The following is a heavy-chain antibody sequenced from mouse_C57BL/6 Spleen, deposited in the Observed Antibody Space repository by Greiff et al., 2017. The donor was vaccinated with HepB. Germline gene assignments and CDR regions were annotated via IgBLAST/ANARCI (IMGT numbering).Heavy chain of an antibody. V-gene: IGHV1-50*01. Sequence: VQLQQSGAELVKPGASVKLSCKASGYTFTSYWMQWVKQRPGQGLEWIGEIDPSDSYTNYNQKFKGKATLTVDTSSSTAYMQLSSLTSEDSAVYYCALPITTVVEDWYFDVWGTGTTVTVSS. CDR2: IDPSDSYT. J-gene: IGHJ1*03. CDR3: ALPITTVVEDWYFDV. CDR1: GYTFTSYW. D-gene: IGHD1-1*01.